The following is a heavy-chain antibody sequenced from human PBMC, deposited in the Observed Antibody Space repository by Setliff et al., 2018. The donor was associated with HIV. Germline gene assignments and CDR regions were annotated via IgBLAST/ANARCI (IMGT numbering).Heavy chain of an antibody. Sequence: SETLSLTCTVSYGSISGHYWTWIRQPPGKGLEWIGYIHHSGSTNYNPSLKSRVTISVDTSKNQFSLKLSSVTAADTAVYYCARRGRTGNSYVLSWFDPWGQGTLVTVSS. CDR1: YGSISGHY. CDR2: IHHSGST. D-gene: IGHD3-10*02. V-gene: IGHV4-59*11. J-gene: IGHJ5*02. CDR3: ARRGRTGNSYVLSWFDP.